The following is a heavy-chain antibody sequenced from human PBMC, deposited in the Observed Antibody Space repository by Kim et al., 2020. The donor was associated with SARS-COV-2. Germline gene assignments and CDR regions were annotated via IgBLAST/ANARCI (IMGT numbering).Heavy chain of an antibody. V-gene: IGHV3-30*18. Sequence: GGSLRLSCAASGFTFSSYGMHWVRQAPGKGLEWVAVISYDGSNKYYADSVKGRFTISRDNSKNTLYLQMNSLRAEDTAVYYCAKDQRHFWSGYYYYYWGQGTLVTVSS. CDR2: ISYDGSNK. CDR3: AKDQRHFWSGYYYYY. D-gene: IGHD3-3*02. J-gene: IGHJ4*02. CDR1: GFTFSSYG.